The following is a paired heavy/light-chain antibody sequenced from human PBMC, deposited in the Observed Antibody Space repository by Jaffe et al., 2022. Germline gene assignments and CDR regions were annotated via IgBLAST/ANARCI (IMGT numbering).Light chain of an antibody. CDR1: KLGDKY. V-gene: IGLV3-1*01. J-gene: IGLJ2*01. CDR3: QAWDSSTRV. CDR2: QDS. Sequence: SYELTQPPSVSVSPGQTASITCSGDKLGDKYACWYQQKPGQSPVLVIYQDSKRPSGIPERFSGSNSGNTATLTISGTQAMDEADYYCQAWDSSTRVFGGGTKLTVL.
Heavy chain of an antibody. D-gene: IGHD6-19*01. V-gene: IGHV3-48*03. CDR2: ISSSGSTI. J-gene: IGHJ3*02. CDR3: AREGTSSGSGWYGSDAFDI. CDR1: GFTFSSYE. Sequence: EVQLVESGGGLVQPGGSLRLSCAASGFTFSSYEMNWVRQAPGKGLEWVSYISSSGSTIYYADSVKGRFTISRDNAKNSLYLQMNSLRAEDTAVYYCAREGTSSGSGWYGSDAFDIWGQGTMVTVSS.